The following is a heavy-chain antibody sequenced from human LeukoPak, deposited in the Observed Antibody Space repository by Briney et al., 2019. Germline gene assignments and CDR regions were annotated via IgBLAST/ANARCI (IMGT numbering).Heavy chain of an antibody. D-gene: IGHD6-13*01. J-gene: IGHJ4*02. V-gene: IGHV1-2*02. CDR2: TNPNSGGT. CDR3: ARVTAAADYFDY. CDR1: GYTFTGYY. Sequence: ASVKVSCKASGYTFTGYYMHWVRQAPGQGLEWMGWTNPNSGGTNYAQKFQGRVTMTRDTSISTAYMELSRLRSDDTAVYYCARVTAAADYFDYWGQRTLVTVSS.